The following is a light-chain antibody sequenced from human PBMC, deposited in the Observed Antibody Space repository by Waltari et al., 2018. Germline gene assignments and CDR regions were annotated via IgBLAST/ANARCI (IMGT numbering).Light chain of an antibody. Sequence: QSALTQPASVSGSPGQSITVSCIGTSSAVGSYYLVSWYQHHPGKAPKLVIHEGSKRPPGGSILYCGSKSGNTASLTLAGLQPEEEADYYCCSYPGVGPVVFGGGTRLTVL. J-gene: IGLJ2*01. V-gene: IGLV2-23*01. CDR1: SSAVGSYYL. CDR3: CSYPGVGPVV. CDR2: EGS.